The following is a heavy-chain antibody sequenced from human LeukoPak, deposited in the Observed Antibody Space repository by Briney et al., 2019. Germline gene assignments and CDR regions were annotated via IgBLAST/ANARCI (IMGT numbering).Heavy chain of an antibody. CDR3: ARLPRRHSSGWVDY. CDR2: IYPGDSDT. Sequence: GESLEISCKGSGYSFTSYWIGWVRQMPGKGLEWMGIIYPGDSDTRYSPSFQGQVTISADKSISTAYQQWSSLKASDTAMYYCARLPRRHSSGWVDYWGQGTLVTVSS. J-gene: IGHJ4*02. CDR1: GYSFTSYW. D-gene: IGHD6-19*01. V-gene: IGHV5-51*01.